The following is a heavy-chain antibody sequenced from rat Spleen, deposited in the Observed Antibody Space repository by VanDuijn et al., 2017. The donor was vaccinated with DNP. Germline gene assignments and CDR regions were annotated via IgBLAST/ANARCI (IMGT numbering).Heavy chain of an antibody. Sequence: EVQLVESGGGLVQPGRSLKLSCAASGFTFSDYYMAWVRQAPTTGLEWVASISYDGGTTYYRDSVKGRFTISSDNAKSSLYLQMDSLRSEDTATYYGTTLTVATVDYWGQGVMVTVSS. D-gene: IGHD1-8*01. CDR2: ISYDGGTT. J-gene: IGHJ2*01. V-gene: IGHV5-20*01. CDR1: GFTFSDYY. CDR3: TTLTVATVDY.